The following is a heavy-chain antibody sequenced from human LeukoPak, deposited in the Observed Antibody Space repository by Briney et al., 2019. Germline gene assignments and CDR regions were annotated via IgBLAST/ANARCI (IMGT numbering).Heavy chain of an antibody. CDR1: GYTFTGYY. J-gene: IGHJ4*02. CDR3: ARTWSGYYLPDY. CDR2: INPNSGGT. D-gene: IGHD3-3*01. V-gene: IGHV1-2*02. Sequence: ASVKVSCKASGYTFTGYYMHWVRQAPGQGLEWMGWINPNSGGTNYAQKFQGRVTMTRDTSISTAYMELSRLRSDDTAVYYCARTWSGYYLPDYWGQGTLVTVSS.